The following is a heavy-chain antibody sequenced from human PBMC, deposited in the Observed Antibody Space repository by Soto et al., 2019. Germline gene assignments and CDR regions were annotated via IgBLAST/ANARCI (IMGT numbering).Heavy chain of an antibody. D-gene: IGHD3-16*01. Sequence: QVQLVESGGGLVKPGGSLRLSCAASGFSFSDYYMSWIRQAPGKGLEWVSYITTTGSIIYYADSVKGRFTISRDNSKNSLYLQMHSLRVEDTAVYYCAGGHELYFWNFDLWGRGPLVTVSS. J-gene: IGHJ2*01. CDR3: AGGHELYFWNFDL. CDR1: GFSFSDYY. V-gene: IGHV3-11*01. CDR2: ITTTGSII.